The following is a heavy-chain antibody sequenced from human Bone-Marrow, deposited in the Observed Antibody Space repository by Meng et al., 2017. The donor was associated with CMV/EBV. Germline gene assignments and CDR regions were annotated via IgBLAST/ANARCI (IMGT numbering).Heavy chain of an antibody. V-gene: IGHV3-30*19. Sequence: GESLKISCAASGFTFSSYGMHWVRQAPGKGLEWVAVISYDGSNKYYADSVKGRFTISRDNSKNTLYLQMNSLRTEDTAVYYCARRNVGCSSTSCYRWAGLDYWGQGTLVTVSS. CDR2: ISYDGSNK. D-gene: IGHD2-2*01. CDR3: ARRNVGCSSTSCYRWAGLDY. J-gene: IGHJ4*02. CDR1: GFTFSSYG.